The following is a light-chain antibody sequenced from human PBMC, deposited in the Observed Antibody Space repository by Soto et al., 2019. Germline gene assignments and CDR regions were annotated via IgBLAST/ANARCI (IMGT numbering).Light chain of an antibody. Sequence: SYSLTQPPSVSLAPGQTDRITCGGNNIGSKSVDWYQQKPGQARVLGVYGDSDRPSGIPERFAGSNSGSTDTQTIGGVEAGDEADYYCQVWDSSSEVFGTGTKISVL. V-gene: IGLV3-21*02. J-gene: IGLJ1*01. CDR2: GDS. CDR3: QVWDSSSEV. CDR1: NIGSKS.